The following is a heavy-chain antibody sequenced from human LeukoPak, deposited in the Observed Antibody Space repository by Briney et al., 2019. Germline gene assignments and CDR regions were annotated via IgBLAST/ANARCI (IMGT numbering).Heavy chain of an antibody. J-gene: IGHJ4*02. CDR1: RFSFSNYA. CDR2: ISGSGSST. CDR3: AKDNSLRLTQRGYFDY. V-gene: IGHV3-23*01. Sequence: GGSLRLSCAASRFSFSNYAMSWVRQAQGKGLEWVSGISGSGSSTYYADSVKGRFTISGDNSKNTLYLQMNSLRAEDTAVYYCAKDNSLRLTQRGYFDYWGQGTLVTVSS. D-gene: IGHD3-16*01.